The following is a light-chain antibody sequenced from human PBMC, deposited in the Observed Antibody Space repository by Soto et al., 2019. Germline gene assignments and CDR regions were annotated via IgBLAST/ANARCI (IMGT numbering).Light chain of an antibody. CDR2: LNSDGSH. V-gene: IGLV4-69*01. CDR1: SGHNSYA. CDR3: QTWRTDIRV. Sequence: QYVLTQPPSASASLGASVKLTCTLSSGHNSYAIAWHQQQPEKGPRYLMKLNSDGSHSKGDGIPDRFSGSSSGAERYLTISSLQSEDEADYYCQTWRTDIRVFGGGTKLTVL. J-gene: IGLJ3*02.